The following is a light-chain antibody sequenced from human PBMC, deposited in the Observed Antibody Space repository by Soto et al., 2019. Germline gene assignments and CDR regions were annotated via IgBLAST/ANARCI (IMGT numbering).Light chain of an antibody. CDR3: CSYAGSSTFVA. CDR2: EVS. CDR1: SSDIGHYNF. J-gene: IGLJ2*01. Sequence: QSALTQPASVSGSPGQSITISCTGTSSDIGHYNFVSWYQQHPGKAPKLMIYEVSKRPSGVSNRFSASKSGNTASLTISGLQAEDEADYYCCSYAGSSTFVAFGGGTKVTVL. V-gene: IGLV2-23*02.